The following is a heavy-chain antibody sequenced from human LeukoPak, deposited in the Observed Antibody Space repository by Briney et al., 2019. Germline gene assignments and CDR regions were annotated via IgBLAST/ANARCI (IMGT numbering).Heavy chain of an antibody. D-gene: IGHD3-3*01. CDR1: GFTFDDYG. CDR2: ISWNGGSI. CDR3: ARDFRRGFLY. J-gene: IGHJ4*02. Sequence: GGSLRLSCAASGFTFDDYGMNWVRQAPGKGLEWVSGISWNGGSIGYADSVKGRFTISRDNSKNTLYLQMNSLRAEDTAVYYCARDFRRGFLYWGQGTLVTVSS. V-gene: IGHV3-9*01.